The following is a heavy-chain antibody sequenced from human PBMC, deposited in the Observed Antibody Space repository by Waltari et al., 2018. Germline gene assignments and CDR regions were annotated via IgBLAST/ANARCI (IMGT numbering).Heavy chain of an antibody. CDR3: AREDYGDAFDI. Sequence: EVQLVESGGGLVHPGGCLRFSCTASGFTFSSFEMNRVRQAPGKGLEWVSYITSSGSTIYYADSVKGRFTISRDNAKNSLYLQMNSLRAEDTAVYYCAREDYGDAFDIWGQGTMVTVSS. D-gene: IGHD4-17*01. CDR1: GFTFSSFE. J-gene: IGHJ3*02. V-gene: IGHV3-48*03. CDR2: ITSSGSTI.